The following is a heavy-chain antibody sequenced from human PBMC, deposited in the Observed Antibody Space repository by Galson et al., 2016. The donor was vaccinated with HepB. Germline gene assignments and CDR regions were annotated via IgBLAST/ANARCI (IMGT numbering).Heavy chain of an antibody. CDR1: GFNFNDYY. CDR2: ISSSSSYT. J-gene: IGHJ6*03. Sequence: SLRLSCAASGFNFNDYYMSWIRQAPGKGLEWVSYISSSSSYTNYADSVKGRFTISRDNAKNALYLQMNSLRAEDTAVYYCARSINGFWSGYYTCHSHYYMDIWGKGTTVTVSS. V-gene: IGHV3-11*06. CDR3: ARSINGFWSGYYTCHSHYYMDI. D-gene: IGHD3-3*01.